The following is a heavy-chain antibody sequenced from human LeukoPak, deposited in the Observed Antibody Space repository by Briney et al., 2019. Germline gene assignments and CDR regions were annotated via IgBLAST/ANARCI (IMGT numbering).Heavy chain of an antibody. CDR1: GGTFSSYA. J-gene: IGHJ4*02. CDR2: IIPILGIA. CDR3: ARDGITMVRGAISKLDY. V-gene: IGHV1-69*04. Sequence: SVKVSCKASGGTFSSYAISWVRQAPGQGLEWVGRIIPILGIANYAQKFQGRVTITADKSTSTAYMELSSLRSENTAVYYCARDGITMVRGAISKLDYWGQGTLVTVSS. D-gene: IGHD3-10*01.